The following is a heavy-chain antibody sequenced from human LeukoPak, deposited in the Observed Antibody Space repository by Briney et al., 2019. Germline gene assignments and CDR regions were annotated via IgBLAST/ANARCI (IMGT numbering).Heavy chain of an antibody. CDR3: AKESGISSWDVNCFDY. D-gene: IGHD3-3*02. CDR2: IWYDGSNK. Sequence: GRSLRLSCAASGFTFSSYGMHWVRQAPGKGLEWVAVIWYDGSNKYYADSVKGRFTISRDNSKNTLYLQMNSLRAEDTAVYYCAKESGISSWDVNCFDYWGQGTLVTVSS. V-gene: IGHV3-33*06. CDR1: GFTFSSYG. J-gene: IGHJ4*02.